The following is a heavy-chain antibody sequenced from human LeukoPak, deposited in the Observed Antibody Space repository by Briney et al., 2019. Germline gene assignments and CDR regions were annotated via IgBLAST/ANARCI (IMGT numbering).Heavy chain of an antibody. Sequence: PGGSLRLSCAASGFTFSSYGMHWVRQAPGKGLEWVAVIWYGGSNKYYADSVKGRFTISRDNSKNTLYLQMNSLRAEDTAVYYCAASRQPTYYDILTGQSPPNYYYYGMDVWGQGTTVTVSS. CDR3: AASRQPTYYDILTGQSPPNYYYYGMDV. V-gene: IGHV3-33*08. D-gene: IGHD3-9*01. CDR2: IWYGGSNK. J-gene: IGHJ6*02. CDR1: GFTFSSYG.